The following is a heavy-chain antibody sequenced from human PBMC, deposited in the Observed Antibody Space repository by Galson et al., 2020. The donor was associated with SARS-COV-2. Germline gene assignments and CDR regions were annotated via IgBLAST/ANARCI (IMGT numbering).Heavy chain of an antibody. Sequence: SETLSLTCTVSGGSIRNRSYFWGWIRQPPGKGLEWIGSIYYSGSIYYNPSLKSRVTISVDTSNNQFSLNLSSVTAADTAVYYCAKEGYCSGGSCYTNWFDPWGQGTRVTVFS. CDR1: GGSIRNRSYF. J-gene: IGHJ5*02. D-gene: IGHD2-15*01. CDR2: IYYSGSI. CDR3: AKEGYCSGGSCYTNWFDP. V-gene: IGHV4-39*07.